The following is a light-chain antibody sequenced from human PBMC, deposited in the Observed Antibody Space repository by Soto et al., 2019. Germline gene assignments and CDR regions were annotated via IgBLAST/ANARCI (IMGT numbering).Light chain of an antibody. V-gene: IGLV2-14*03. CDR1: SSDVGGYNY. Sequence: QSALTQPASVSGSPGQSITISCTGTSSDVGGYNYVSWYQQHPGKAPKLMIYDVTSRPSGVSNRFSGSKSGNTASLTISGLQAVVEADYYCTSFTTSSADVVFGGGTKLTVL. CDR3: TSFTTSSADVV. J-gene: IGLJ2*01. CDR2: DVT.